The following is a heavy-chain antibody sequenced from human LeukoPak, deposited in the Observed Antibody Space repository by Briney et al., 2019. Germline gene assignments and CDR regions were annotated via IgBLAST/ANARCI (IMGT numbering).Heavy chain of an antibody. V-gene: IGHV4-55*08. CDR2: IHHSGTT. J-gene: IGHJ4*02. CDR3: ARDRDGYAYSFDY. CDR1: GDSISSENW. Sequence: PSETLSLTCAVSGDSISSENWLIWVRQAPGKGLEWIGEIHHSGTTHYYPSLKSRITMSVDTSKNQFYLKLSSVTAADTAVYYCARDRDGYAYSFDYWGQGTLVTVSS. D-gene: IGHD5-24*01.